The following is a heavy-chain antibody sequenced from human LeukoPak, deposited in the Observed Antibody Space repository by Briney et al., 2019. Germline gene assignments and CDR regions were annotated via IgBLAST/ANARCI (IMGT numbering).Heavy chain of an antibody. CDR1: GFNLSSYA. Sequence: GSLRLSCAAPGFNLSSYALPWVRQAPGQGLEWVAVFILDGSNKNYADSVKGRFTISRDNSKNTLYLQMNSLRAEDTAVYYCARDLAPLLWFGELLSYYYYGMDVWGQGTTVTVSS. CDR2: FILDGSNK. V-gene: IGHV3-30*04. D-gene: IGHD3-10*01. J-gene: IGHJ6*02. CDR3: ARDLAPLLWFGELLSYYYYGMDV.